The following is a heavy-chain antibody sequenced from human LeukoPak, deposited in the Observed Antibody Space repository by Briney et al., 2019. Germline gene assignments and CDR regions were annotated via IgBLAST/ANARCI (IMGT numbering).Heavy chain of an antibody. CDR3: ARQGYDILTGNIDAFDI. V-gene: IGHV4-59*08. Sequence: SETLSLTCTVSGGSISSYYWSWIRQPPGKGLEWIGYISYSGSTNYNPSLKSRVTISIDTSKNQFSLKLRSVTAADTAIYYCARQGYDILTGNIDAFDIWGQGTMVTVSP. CDR1: GGSISSYY. D-gene: IGHD3-9*01. J-gene: IGHJ3*02. CDR2: ISYSGST.